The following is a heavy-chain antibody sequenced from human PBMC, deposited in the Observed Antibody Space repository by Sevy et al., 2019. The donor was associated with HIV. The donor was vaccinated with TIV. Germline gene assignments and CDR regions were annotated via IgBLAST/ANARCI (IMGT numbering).Heavy chain of an antibody. D-gene: IGHD5-12*01. CDR2: ISRSSTTI. V-gene: IGHV3-48*01. J-gene: IGHJ6*02. Sequence: GGSLRLSCAASGFTLSSYSMNWVRQAPGKGLEWASYISRSSTTIYYADSVKGRFTISRDNAKNSLYLQMNSLRAEDTAVYYCAREGGYSDQGMDVWGQGTTVTVSS. CDR1: GFTLSSYS. CDR3: AREGGYSDQGMDV.